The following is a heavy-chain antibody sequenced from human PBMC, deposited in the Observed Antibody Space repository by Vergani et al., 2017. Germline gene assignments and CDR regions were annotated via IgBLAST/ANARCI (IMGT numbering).Heavy chain of an antibody. D-gene: IGHD2/OR15-2a*01. V-gene: IGHV3-30*02. CDR3: ANSVIAGNVGVAYFGMDV. Sequence: QVQILQSGGGVVQPGGSLRLSCTLSGFTLNTYGIHWVRQAPGKGLEWVSFIRYDGSSEYYGDSVKGRFTISRDKSQNTVNLQMNSLRTEDTAVYFCANSVIAGNVGVAYFGMDVWGRGNPGHRLL. CDR1: GFTLNTYG. CDR2: IRYDGSSE. J-gene: IGHJ6*02.